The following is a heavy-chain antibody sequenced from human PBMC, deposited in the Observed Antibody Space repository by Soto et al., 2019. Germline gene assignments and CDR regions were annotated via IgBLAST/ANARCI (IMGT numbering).Heavy chain of an antibody. Sequence: SETLSLTCTVSGGSISSSSYYWGWIRQPPGKGLEWIGSIYYSGSTYYNPSLKSRVTISVDTSKNQFSLKLSSVTAADTAVYYCARHASGYSSSWLYNWFDPWGQGTPVPVYS. CDR3: ARHASGYSSSWLYNWFDP. CDR1: GGSISSSSYY. V-gene: IGHV4-39*01. CDR2: IYYSGST. J-gene: IGHJ5*02. D-gene: IGHD6-13*01.